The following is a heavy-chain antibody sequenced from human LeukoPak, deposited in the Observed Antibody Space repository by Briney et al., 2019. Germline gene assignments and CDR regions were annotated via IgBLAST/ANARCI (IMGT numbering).Heavy chain of an antibody. CDR1: GFTFSSYA. J-gene: IGHJ4*02. CDR3: AKSSSDSSGYEDFDY. V-gene: IGHV3-23*01. CDR2: ISGSGGST. D-gene: IGHD3-22*01. Sequence: GGSLRLSCAASGFTFSSYAMSWVRQAPGKGLEWVSAISGSGGSTYYADSVKGRFTISRDNSKNTLYLQMNSLRAEDTAAYYCAKSSSDSSGYEDFDYWGQGTLVTVSS.